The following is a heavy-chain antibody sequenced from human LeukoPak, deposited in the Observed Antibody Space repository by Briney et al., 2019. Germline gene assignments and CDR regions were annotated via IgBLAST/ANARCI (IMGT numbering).Heavy chain of an antibody. D-gene: IGHD3-3*01. V-gene: IGHV1-8*01. CDR3: ARGPYYDFWSGLSSWFDP. J-gene: IGHJ5*02. Sequence: ASVKVSCKASGYTFTSYDINWVRQATGQGLEWMGWMNPNSGNTGYAQKFQGRVTMTRNTSISTAYMELSSLRSEDTAVYYCARGPYYDFWSGLSSWFDPWGQGTLVTVSS. CDR1: GYTFTSYD. CDR2: MNPNSGNT.